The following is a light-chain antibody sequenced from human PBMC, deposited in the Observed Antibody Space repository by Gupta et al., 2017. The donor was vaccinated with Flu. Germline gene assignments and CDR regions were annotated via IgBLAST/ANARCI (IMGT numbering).Light chain of an antibody. Sequence: SVLTQPPSVSVAPGPTAEITCRGINIGSKSVQWYQQMPGQAPVWIVFDDVDRPSGIPERFSGSKSWNTATLTISRVEAGDEADYYCQLWDGGNNPVVFGGGTKLTVL. J-gene: IGLJ2*01. CDR2: DDV. V-gene: IGLV3-21*02. CDR1: NIGSKS. CDR3: QLWDGGNNPVV.